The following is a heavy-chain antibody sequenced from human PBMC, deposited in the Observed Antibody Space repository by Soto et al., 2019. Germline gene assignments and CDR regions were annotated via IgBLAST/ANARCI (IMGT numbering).Heavy chain of an antibody. CDR1: GGSVSSGNYF. J-gene: IGHJ5*02. V-gene: IGHV4-61*01. Sequence: SETLSLTCTVSGGSVSSGNYFWSWIRQPPGKGLEWIGYIYYSGSTNYNPSLKSRVTISVHTSKNQFPLKLSSVTAADTAVYFCARLGMVVAATSDPWGQGTLLTVS. D-gene: IGHD2-15*01. CDR3: ARLGMVVAATSDP. CDR2: IYYSGST.